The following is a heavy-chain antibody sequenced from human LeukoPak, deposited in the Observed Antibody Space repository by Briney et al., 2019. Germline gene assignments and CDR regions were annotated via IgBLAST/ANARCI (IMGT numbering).Heavy chain of an antibody. CDR1: GFTFDDYG. CDR2: INWNGGST. Sequence: GGSLRLSCAASGFTFDDYGVSWVRQAPGKGLEWVSGINWNGGSTGYADSVKGRFTISRDNAKNSLYLQMNSLRAEDTALYYCAREGIAAAGTAQYYYYYYMDVWGKGTTVTVSS. V-gene: IGHV3-20*04. D-gene: IGHD6-13*01. J-gene: IGHJ6*03. CDR3: AREGIAAAGTAQYYYYYYMDV.